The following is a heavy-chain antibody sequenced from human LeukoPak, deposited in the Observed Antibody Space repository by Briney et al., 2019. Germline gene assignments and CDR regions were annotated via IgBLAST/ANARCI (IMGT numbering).Heavy chain of an antibody. V-gene: IGHV4-59*01. CDR2: IYYSGST. D-gene: IGHD3-16*01. J-gene: IGHJ6*03. CDR1: GGSINDYY. Sequence: PSETLSLTCTVSGGSINDYYWSWIRQSPGKGLEWIGYIYYSGSTNYNPSLKSRVTISVDTSKNQFSLKLSSVTAADTAVYYCARETSQKGAHYMDVWGKGTTVTISS. CDR3: ARETSQKGAHYMDV.